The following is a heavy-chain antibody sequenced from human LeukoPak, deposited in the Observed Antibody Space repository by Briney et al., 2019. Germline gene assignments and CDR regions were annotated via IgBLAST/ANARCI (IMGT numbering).Heavy chain of an antibody. CDR3: PREHAAYYYDSSGFDY. CDR2: IYYSGST. D-gene: IGHD3-22*01. CDR1: GGSISSYY. J-gene: IGHJ4*02. Sequence: KPSETLSLTCTVSGGSISSYYWSWIRQPPGKGLEWIGYIYYSGSTNYNPSLKSRVTISVDTSKNQFSLKLSSVTAADTAVYYCPREHAAYYYDSSGFDYWGQGTLVTVSS. V-gene: IGHV4-59*01.